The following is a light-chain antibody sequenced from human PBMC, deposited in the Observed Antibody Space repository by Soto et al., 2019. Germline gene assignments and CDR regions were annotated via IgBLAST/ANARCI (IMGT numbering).Light chain of an antibody. J-gene: IGKJ2*01. Sequence: EVVLTQSPGTLSLSPGESATLSCRASQSVSNNYFAWYQQKPGQAPRLLIFGSSDRATGIPERFSGRGSGTDFALTISRLEPEDFAVYYCQQYGSSPPYTFGQGTKLEIK. CDR3: QQYGSSPPYT. CDR2: GSS. CDR1: QSVSNNY. V-gene: IGKV3-20*01.